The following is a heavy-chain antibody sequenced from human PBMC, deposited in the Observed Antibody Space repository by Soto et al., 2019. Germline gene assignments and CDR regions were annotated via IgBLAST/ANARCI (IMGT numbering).Heavy chain of an antibody. CDR3: TGPYPYYFDS. J-gene: IGHJ4*02. V-gene: IGHV4-34*01. CDR2: INHSGNT. CDR1: GGSFITYY. Sequence: TLSLTCTVYGGSFITYYWSWIRQPPGKGLEWIGEINHSGNTNYNPSLMGRVTMSFDTSKNQFSLKLSSVTAADTAVYYCTGPYPYYFDSWGQGTLGTVSS.